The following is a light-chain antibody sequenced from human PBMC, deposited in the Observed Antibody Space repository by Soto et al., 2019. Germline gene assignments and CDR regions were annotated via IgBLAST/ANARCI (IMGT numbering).Light chain of an antibody. Sequence: EIVMTQSAATLSVSPGERATLSSRASQSVSSNLAWYQQKPGQAPRLLIYGASTRATGIPARFSGSGSGTEFTLTISSLQSEDFAVYYCQQYNNWPPWTFGQGTKVDIK. V-gene: IGKV3-15*01. CDR1: QSVSSN. CDR2: GAS. CDR3: QQYNNWPPWT. J-gene: IGKJ1*01.